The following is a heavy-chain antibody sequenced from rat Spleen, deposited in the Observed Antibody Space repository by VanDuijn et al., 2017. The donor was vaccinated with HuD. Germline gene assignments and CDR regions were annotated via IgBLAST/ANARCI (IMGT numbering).Heavy chain of an antibody. CDR1: GFTFNNFW. V-gene: IGHV5-31*01. CDR3: ARQGYLRDWYFDF. D-gene: IGHD2-7*01. Sequence: EVYLVESGGGLVQPGRSLKLSCVASGFTFNNFWMTWIRQAPGKGLEWVATITGAGETTYYPDSVMGRFTISRDNAKSTLYLQMNSLRSEDTATYFCARQGYLRDWYFDFWGPGTMVTVSS. J-gene: IGHJ1*01. CDR2: ITGAGETT.